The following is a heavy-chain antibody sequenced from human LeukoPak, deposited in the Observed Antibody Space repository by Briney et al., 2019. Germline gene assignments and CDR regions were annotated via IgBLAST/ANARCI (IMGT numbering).Heavy chain of an antibody. CDR2: ISYDGSNK. V-gene: IGHV3-30*18. Sequence: GGSLRLSCAASGFTFSSYGMHWVRQAPGKGLEWVAVISYDGSNKHYADSVKGRFTISRDNSKNTLYLQMNSLRAEDTAVYYCAKAVRYDSSGYFDYWGQGTLVTVSS. J-gene: IGHJ4*02. CDR1: GFTFSSYG. D-gene: IGHD3-22*01. CDR3: AKAVRYDSSGYFDY.